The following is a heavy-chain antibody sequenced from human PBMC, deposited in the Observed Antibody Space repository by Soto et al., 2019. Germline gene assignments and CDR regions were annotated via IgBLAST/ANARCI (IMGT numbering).Heavy chain of an antibody. CDR3: ARVGEYCSGGSCYDREAFDI. D-gene: IGHD2-15*01. Sequence: GGSLRLSCAASGFTFSSYSMNWVRQAPGKGLEWVSSIRSSSYIYYADSVKGRFTISRDNAKNSLYLQMNSLRAEDTAVYYCARVGEYCSGGSCYDREAFDIWGQGTMVTVSS. V-gene: IGHV3-21*01. J-gene: IGHJ3*02. CDR2: IRSSSYI. CDR1: GFTFSSYS.